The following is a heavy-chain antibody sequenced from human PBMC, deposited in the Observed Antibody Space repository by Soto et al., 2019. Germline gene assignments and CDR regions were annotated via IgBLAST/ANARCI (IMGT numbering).Heavy chain of an antibody. CDR2: IIPILGET. D-gene: IGHD2-8*01. CDR3: ARGVGGRVAD. Sequence: QVQLVQSGAEVKKPGSSVRVSCTASGTIFSSYTISWVRQAPGQGLEWMGRIIPILGETNSAQKFQGRVTLTADKTTNTAYMELNSLRLEATALYYCARGVGGRVADWGQGTTVTVSS. CDR1: GTIFSSYT. J-gene: IGHJ6*02. V-gene: IGHV1-69*02.